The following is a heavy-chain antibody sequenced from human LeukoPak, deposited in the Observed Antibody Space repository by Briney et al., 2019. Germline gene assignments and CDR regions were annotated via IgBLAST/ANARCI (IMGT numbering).Heavy chain of an antibody. CDR3: ATKYSGLSPFYY. D-gene: IGHD2-21*01. V-gene: IGHV3-23*01. Sequence: GGSLRLSCAASGFSFRNFAMSWVRQAPGEGLEWVAGISDSGRDTRYADSVKGRFTISRDNSRGTLYLQVNNLRDDDSAIYYCATKYSGLSPFYYWGQGTLVTVSS. CDR2: ISDSGRDT. J-gene: IGHJ4*02. CDR1: GFSFRNFA.